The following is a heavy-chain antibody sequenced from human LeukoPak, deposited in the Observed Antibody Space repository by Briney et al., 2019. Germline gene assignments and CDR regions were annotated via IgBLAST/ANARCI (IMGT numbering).Heavy chain of an antibody. Sequence: MTSQTLSLTCTVSGGSISSGDYYWSWIRQPPGKGLEWIGEINHSGSTNYNPSLKSRVTISVDTSKNQFSLKLSSVTAADTAVYYCARGWGSSSWLDYWGQGTLVTVSS. CDR1: GGSISSGDYY. V-gene: IGHV4-30-4*01. CDR2: INHSGST. J-gene: IGHJ4*02. CDR3: ARGWGSSSWLDY. D-gene: IGHD6-13*01.